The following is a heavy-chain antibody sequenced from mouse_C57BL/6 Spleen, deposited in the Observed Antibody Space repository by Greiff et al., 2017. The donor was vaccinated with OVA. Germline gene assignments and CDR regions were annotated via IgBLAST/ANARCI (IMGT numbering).Heavy chain of an antibody. D-gene: IGHD1-1*01. J-gene: IGHJ1*03. V-gene: IGHV1-82*01. CDR1: GYAFSSSW. CDR3: ARGSSYSQWYFDV. Sequence: LVESGPELVKPGASVKISCKASGYAFSSSWMNWVKQRPGKGLEWIGRIYPGDGDTNYNGKFKGKATLTADKSSSTAYMQLSSLTSEDSAVYFCARGSSYSQWYFDVWGTGTTVTVSS. CDR2: IYPGDGDT.